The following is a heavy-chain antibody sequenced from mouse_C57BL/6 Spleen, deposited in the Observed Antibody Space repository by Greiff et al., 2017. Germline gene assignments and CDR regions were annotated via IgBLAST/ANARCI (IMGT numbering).Heavy chain of an antibody. J-gene: IGHJ3*01. D-gene: IGHD2-5*01. CDR3: ARSLYSNYFAWFAY. Sequence: QVQLQQPGAELVMPGASVKLSCKASGYTFTSYWMHWVKQRPGQGLEWIGEIDPSDSYTNYNQKFKGKSTLTVDKSSSTAYMQLSSLTSEDSAVYYCARSLYSNYFAWFAYWGQGTLVTVSA. V-gene: IGHV1-69*01. CDR2: IDPSDSYT. CDR1: GYTFTSYW.